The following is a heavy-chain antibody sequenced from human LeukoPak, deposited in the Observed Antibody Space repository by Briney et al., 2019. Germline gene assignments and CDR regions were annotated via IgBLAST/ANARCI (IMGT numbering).Heavy chain of an antibody. CDR1: GFTFSSYA. Sequence: GGSLRLSCAASGFTFSSYAMHWVRQAPGKGREWVAVISYDGSNKYYADSVKGRFTISRDNSKNTLYLQMNSLRAEDTAVYYCARGANILEILRYFDWLLPHFDCWGQGTLVTVSS. J-gene: IGHJ4*02. D-gene: IGHD3-9*01. CDR3: ARGANILEILRYFDWLLPHFDC. CDR2: ISYDGSNK. V-gene: IGHV3-30*01.